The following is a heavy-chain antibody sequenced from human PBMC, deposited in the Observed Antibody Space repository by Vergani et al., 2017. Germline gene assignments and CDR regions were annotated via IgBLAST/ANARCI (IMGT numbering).Heavy chain of an antibody. D-gene: IGHD3-3*01. CDR3: ARLLSGTRPPDY. J-gene: IGHJ4*02. CDR1: GGPISSRSYY. Sequence: QLQLQESGPGLVKPSETLSLTCTVSGGPISSRSYYWGWLSQPPGKGLEWIGSIYYSGITYYNPPLKSRVTLSVDTSKNQLSLKLSSVPAADTAVFYCARLLSGTRPPDYWGQGTLVTVSS. CDR2: IYYSGIT. V-gene: IGHV4-39*01.